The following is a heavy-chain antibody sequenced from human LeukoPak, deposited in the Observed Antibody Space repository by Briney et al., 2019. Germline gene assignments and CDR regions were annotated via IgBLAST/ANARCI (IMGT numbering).Heavy chain of an antibody. CDR1: GFTVSDYN. Sequence: GGSLRLSCAASGFTVSDYNMGWVRRAPGKGLEWVSYTRNSDKNMFYADSVKGRFSISSDNAKYSVYLQMNSLRADDTAVYYCARRIAGDGSHAFDIWGQGTMVTVSS. CDR3: ARRIAGDGSHAFDI. CDR2: TRNSDKNM. V-gene: IGHV3-11*01. J-gene: IGHJ3*02. D-gene: IGHD6-19*01.